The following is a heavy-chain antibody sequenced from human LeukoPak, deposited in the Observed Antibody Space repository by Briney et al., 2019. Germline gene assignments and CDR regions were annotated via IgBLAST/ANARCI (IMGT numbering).Heavy chain of an antibody. D-gene: IGHD4-17*01. CDR2: ISHIGRT. J-gene: IGHJ3*02. CDR1: GDSFSSHY. CDR3: ARDLVTVTKGFDI. Sequence: PSETLSLTCAVSGDSFSSHYWTWIRQSPGTGLEWIGYISHIGRTNFNPSLKSRVTISIDTSKNQFSLKLRSVTAADTAVYYCARDLVTVTKGFDIWGQGTMVSVSS. V-gene: IGHV4-59*11.